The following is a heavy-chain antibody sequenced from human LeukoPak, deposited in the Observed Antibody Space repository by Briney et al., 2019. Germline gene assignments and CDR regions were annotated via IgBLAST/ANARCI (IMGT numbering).Heavy chain of an antibody. CDR2: INPNSGGA. Sequence: GASVKVSCKASGYTFTGYYMHWVRQAPGQGLEWMGWINPNSGGANYAQKFQGRVTMTRDTSISTAYMELSRLRSDDTAVYYCARLVREYCGGDCYPYFDYWGQGTLVTVSS. D-gene: IGHD2-21*02. J-gene: IGHJ4*02. CDR1: GYTFTGYY. CDR3: ARLVREYCGGDCYPYFDY. V-gene: IGHV1-2*02.